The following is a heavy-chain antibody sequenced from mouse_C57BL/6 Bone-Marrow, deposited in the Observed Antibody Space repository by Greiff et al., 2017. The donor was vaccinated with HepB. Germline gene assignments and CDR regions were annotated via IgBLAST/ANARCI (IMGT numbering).Heavy chain of an antibody. V-gene: IGHV1-85*01. CDR3: ASGGASYYDYPYAMDY. Sequence: VKLVESGPELVKPGASVKLSCKASGYTFTSYDINWVKQRPGQGLEWIGWIYPRDGSTKYNEKFKGKATLTVDTSYSTAYMVLHSLTSDDSAVYICASGGASYYDYPYAMDYWGQGTSVTVSS. D-gene: IGHD2-4*01. CDR1: GYTFTSYD. CDR2: IYPRDGST. J-gene: IGHJ4*01.